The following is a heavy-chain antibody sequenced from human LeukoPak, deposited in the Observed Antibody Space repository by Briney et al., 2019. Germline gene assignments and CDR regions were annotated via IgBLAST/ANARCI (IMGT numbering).Heavy chain of an antibody. CDR3: ARVPGYTYTSDY. CDR1: GYSFISYR. J-gene: IGHJ4*02. D-gene: IGHD5-18*01. Sequence: KPGEPLKISCKGSGYSFISYRIAWVRQMPGKGLEWMGAINPGDSDTRYSPSFQGHVTISVDKSISTTYLQWSSLKASDSALYYCARVPGYTYTSDYWGQGTLVTVS. CDR2: INPGDSDT. V-gene: IGHV5-51*01.